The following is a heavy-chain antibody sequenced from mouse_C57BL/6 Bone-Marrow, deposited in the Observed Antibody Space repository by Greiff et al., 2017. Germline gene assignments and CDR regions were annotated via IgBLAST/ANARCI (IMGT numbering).Heavy chain of an antibody. D-gene: IGHD1-1*01. CDR1: GYTFTSYT. J-gene: IGHJ2*01. CDR2: INPSSGYT. V-gene: IGHV1-4*01. Sequence: VKLMASGAELARPGASVKMSCKASGYTFTSYTMHWVKQRPGQGLEWIGYINPSSGYTKYNQKFKDKATLTADKSSSTAYMQLSSLTSEDSAVYYCARGPLLRCFDYWGQGTTLTVSS. CDR3: ARGPLLRCFDY.